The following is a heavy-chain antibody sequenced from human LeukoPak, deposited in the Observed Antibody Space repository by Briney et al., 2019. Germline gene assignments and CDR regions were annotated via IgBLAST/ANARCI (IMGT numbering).Heavy chain of an antibody. Sequence: GGSLRLSCAASGFTFSSYGMHWVRQAPGKGLEWVAFIRYDGSNKYYADSVKGRFTISRDNSKNTLYLQMNSLRAEDTAVYYCAKDRITMIVCAFDIWGQGTMVTVSS. J-gene: IGHJ3*02. D-gene: IGHD3-22*01. CDR1: GFTFSSYG. CDR3: AKDRITMIVCAFDI. V-gene: IGHV3-30*02. CDR2: IRYDGSNK.